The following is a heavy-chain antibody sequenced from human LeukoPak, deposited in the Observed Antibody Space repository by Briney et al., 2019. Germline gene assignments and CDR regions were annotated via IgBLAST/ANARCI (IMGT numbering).Heavy chain of an antibody. Sequence: GASVKVSCKASGYTFTSYYMHWVRQAPGQGLEWMGIINPSGGSTNYAQKFQGRVTMTRDTSMSTVYMELSSLRSEDTAVYYCARDSRDYYGSEGLWGQGTLVTVSS. D-gene: IGHD3-10*01. J-gene: IGHJ4*02. V-gene: IGHV1-46*01. CDR3: ARDSRDYYGSEGL. CDR2: INPSGGST. CDR1: GYTFTSYY.